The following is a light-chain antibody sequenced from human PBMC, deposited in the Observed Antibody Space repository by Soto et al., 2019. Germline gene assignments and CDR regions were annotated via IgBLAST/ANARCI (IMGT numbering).Light chain of an antibody. J-gene: IGLJ2*01. CDR3: QSYESSLSGVI. Sequence: QSVLTQPPSVSGAPGQRVTISCTGSSSNIGAGYGVHWYIQLPGTAPKLLVYGDSNRPSGVPDRFSGSKSDTSASLAITGLQAEDEAEYYCQSYESSLSGVIFGGGTKLTVL. V-gene: IGLV1-40*01. CDR2: GDS. CDR1: SSNIGAGYG.